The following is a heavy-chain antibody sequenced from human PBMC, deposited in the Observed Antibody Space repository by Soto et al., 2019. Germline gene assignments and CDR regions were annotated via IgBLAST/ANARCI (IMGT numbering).Heavy chain of an antibody. CDR1: GFTFSSYA. J-gene: IGHJ4*02. D-gene: IGHD3-22*01. V-gene: IGHV3-30-3*01. Sequence: GGSLRLSCAASGFTFSSYAMHWVRQAPGKGLEWVAVISYDGSNKYYADSVKGRFTISRDNSKNTLYLQMNSLRAEDTAVYYCAREQGYYDSSGFPARGFDYWGQGTLVTVSS. CDR3: AREQGYYDSSGFPARGFDY. CDR2: ISYDGSNK.